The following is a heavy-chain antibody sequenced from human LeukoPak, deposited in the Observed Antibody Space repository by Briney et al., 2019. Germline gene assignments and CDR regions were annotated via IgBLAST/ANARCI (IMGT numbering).Heavy chain of an antibody. Sequence: PSETLSLTCTASGGSISSGGYYWSWLRQPPGKGLEWLGYIYHSGTSYYSPSLQSRVSLSVDRSKNQFSLKLNSVTAADTAVYYCASYDYGNYAIFDFWGQGTLVTVSS. D-gene: IGHD4-11*01. CDR2: IYHSGTS. J-gene: IGHJ4*02. V-gene: IGHV4-30-2*01. CDR1: GGSISSGGYY. CDR3: ASYDYGNYAIFDF.